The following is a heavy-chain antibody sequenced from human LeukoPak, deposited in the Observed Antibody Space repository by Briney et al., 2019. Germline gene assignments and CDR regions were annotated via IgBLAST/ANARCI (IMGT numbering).Heavy chain of an antibody. D-gene: IGHD3-10*01. J-gene: IGHJ4*02. CDR3: ARGGSLLWFGELSGEEDYFDY. V-gene: IGHV4-59*01. CDR1: GGSISSYY. CDR2: IYYSGST. Sequence: PSETLSLTCTVSGGSISSYYWSWIRQPPGKGLEWIGNIYYSGSTNYNPSLKSRVTISVDTSRNQFSLKLSSVTAADTAVYYCARGGSLLWFGELSGEEDYFDYWGQGTLVTVSS.